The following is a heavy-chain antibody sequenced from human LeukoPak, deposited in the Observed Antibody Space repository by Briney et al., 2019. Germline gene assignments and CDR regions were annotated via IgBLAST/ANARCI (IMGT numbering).Heavy chain of an antibody. V-gene: IGHV3-9*01. J-gene: IGHJ6*04. D-gene: IGHD3-10*02. CDR3: AELGITMIGGV. CDR2: ISWNSGSI. CDR1: RFTFDDYA. Sequence: GGSLRFSCAASRFTFDDYAMHWVRQAPGKGLEWVSGISWNSGSIGYADSVKGRFTISRDNAKNSLYLQMNSLRAEDTAVYYCAELGITMIGGVWGKGTTVTISS.